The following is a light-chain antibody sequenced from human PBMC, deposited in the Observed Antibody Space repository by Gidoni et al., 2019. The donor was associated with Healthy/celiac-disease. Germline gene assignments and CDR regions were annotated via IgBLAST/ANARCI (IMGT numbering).Light chain of an antibody. CDR2: PNSDCRH. J-gene: IGLJ3*02. V-gene: IGLV4-69*01. CDR3: QTWGTWV. Sequence: QPVLTQSPLASASLGAPVMLTCTLSSGHSTDSFSWHQQHPEKGPRYLMKPNSDCRHSNGDGFPDRFSGYSSGAERYLTISSHQSEYEADSYCQTWGTWVFGGGTKLTVL. CDR1: SGHSTDS.